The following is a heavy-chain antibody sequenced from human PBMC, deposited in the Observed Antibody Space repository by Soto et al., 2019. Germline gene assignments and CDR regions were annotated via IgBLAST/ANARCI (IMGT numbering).Heavy chain of an antibody. J-gene: IGHJ3*02. V-gene: IGHV3-7*01. CDR1: GFTFSSYW. D-gene: IGHD3-9*01. Sequence: VQLVESGGGLVQPGGSLRLSCAASGFTFSSYWMSWVRQAPGKGLEWVANIKQDGSEKYYVDSVKGRFTISRDNAKNSLYLQMNSLRAGDTAVYYCSRAGRITIFSTGYPLNAFDIWGQGTMVTVSS. CDR2: IKQDGSEK. CDR3: SRAGRITIFSTGYPLNAFDI.